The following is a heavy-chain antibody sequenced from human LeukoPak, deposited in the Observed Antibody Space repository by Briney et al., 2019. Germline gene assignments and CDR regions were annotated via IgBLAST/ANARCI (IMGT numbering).Heavy chain of an antibody. CDR1: GYTFSAYN. CDR3: GRTWIEVWTPDFDY. D-gene: IGHD3-22*01. J-gene: IGHJ4*02. Sequence: ASVKVSCKASGYTFSAYNIHWVRQAPGHGLEWMGRINCNSGDTKYAQKFQGRVTMTRDTSMSTVYMELSGLRSDDTVVFFCGRTWIEVWTPDFDYWGQGTLVTVSS. CDR2: INCNSGDT. V-gene: IGHV1-2*05.